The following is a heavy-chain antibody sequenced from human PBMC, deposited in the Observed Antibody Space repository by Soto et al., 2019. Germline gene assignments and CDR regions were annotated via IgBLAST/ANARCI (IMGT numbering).Heavy chain of an antibody. V-gene: IGHV1-69*13. Sequence: AVKVSRKTSVCTFSTLGISWVRQAPGQGLEWMGGIISFFGTAEYPQKLKDRITITADESTNTVYMDMRSLTSEDTAIYYCARTAPMDAGDKYYFDFWGQGTLVTVSS. CDR2: IISFFGTA. D-gene: IGHD3-16*01. CDR1: VCTFSTLG. CDR3: ARTAPMDAGDKYYFDF. J-gene: IGHJ4*02.